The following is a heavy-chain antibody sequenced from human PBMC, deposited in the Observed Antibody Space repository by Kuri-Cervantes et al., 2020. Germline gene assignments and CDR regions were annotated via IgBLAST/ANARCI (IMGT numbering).Heavy chain of an antibody. CDR2: INHSGST. D-gene: IGHD2-2*01. CDR3: ARYCSSTSCHLPFDP. V-gene: IGHV4-34*01. Sequence: SETLSLTCAVYGGSFSGYYWSWIRQPPGKGLEWIGEINHSGSTNYNPSLKSRVTISVDKSKNQFSLKLSSVTAADTAVYYCARYCSSTSCHLPFDPWGQGTLVTVSS. CDR1: GGSFSGYY. J-gene: IGHJ5*02.